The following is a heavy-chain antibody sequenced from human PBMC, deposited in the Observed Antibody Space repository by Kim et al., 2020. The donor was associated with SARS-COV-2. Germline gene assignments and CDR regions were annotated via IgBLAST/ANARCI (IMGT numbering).Heavy chain of an antibody. CDR3: AKDFNVEAAGDNYYFDY. CDR2: ISGSGGST. Sequence: GGSLRLSCAASGFTFSSYAMSWVRQAPGKGLEWVSAISGSGGSTYYADSVKGRFTISRDNSKNTLYLQMNSLRAEDTAVYYCAKDFNVEAAGDNYYFDYWGQGTLVTVSS. V-gene: IGHV3-23*01. D-gene: IGHD6-13*01. CDR1: GFTFSSYA. J-gene: IGHJ4*02.